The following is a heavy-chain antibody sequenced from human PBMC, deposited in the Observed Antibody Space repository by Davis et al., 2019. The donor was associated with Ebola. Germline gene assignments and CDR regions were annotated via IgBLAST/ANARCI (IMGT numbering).Heavy chain of an antibody. CDR3: AKGQVDTALGLVDV. J-gene: IGHJ6*02. V-gene: IGHV3-23*01. Sequence: GESLKISCAASGFTFSSYAMSWVRQAPGKGLEWVSAISGSGGSTYYADSLKGRFTISRDNSKNTLYLQMNSLRAEDTAVYYCAKGQVDTALGLVDVWGQGTTVTVSS. CDR1: GFTFSSYA. CDR2: ISGSGGST. D-gene: IGHD5-18*01.